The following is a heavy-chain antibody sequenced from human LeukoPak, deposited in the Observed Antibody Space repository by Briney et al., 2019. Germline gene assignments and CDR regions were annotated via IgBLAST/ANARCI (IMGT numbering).Heavy chain of an antibody. CDR3: AGGYRAYDYLDY. CDR2: IYIGGTT. J-gene: IGHJ4*02. V-gene: IGHV3-66*01. CDR1: GFTVSDNY. Sequence: GGSLRLSCAVSGFTVSDNYINWVRQAPGKGLEWVSVIYIGGTTYYTDSVKGRFIISRDNSKNTVYLQMNSLRAEDTAVYYCAGGYRAYDYLDYWGQGTLVNVFS. D-gene: IGHD5-12*01.